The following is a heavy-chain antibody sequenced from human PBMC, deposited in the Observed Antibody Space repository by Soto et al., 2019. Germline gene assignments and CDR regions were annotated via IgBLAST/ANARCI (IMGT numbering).Heavy chain of an antibody. J-gene: IGHJ3*02. CDR1: GGSISSYY. Sequence: PSETLALSCTGSGGSISSYYWSLIRQPPGKGLEWIGYIYYSGSTNYNPSLKSRVTISVDTSKNQFSLKLSSVTAADTAVYYCARPIGIWGSYRYHREAAFDIWGQGTMVTVSS. CDR3: ARPIGIWGSYRYHREAAFDI. V-gene: IGHV4-59*08. CDR2: IYYSGST. D-gene: IGHD3-16*02.